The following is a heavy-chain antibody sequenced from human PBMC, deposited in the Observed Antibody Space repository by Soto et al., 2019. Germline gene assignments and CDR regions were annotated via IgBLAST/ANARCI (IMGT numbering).Heavy chain of an antibody. J-gene: IGHJ3*02. CDR2: VSGSGGST. D-gene: IGHD3-22*01. Sequence: GGSLRLSCAASGFTFSSYAMSWVRQAPGKGLEWISAVSGSGGSTYYADSVKGRFTISRDNSKDTLYLQMNNLRAEDTAVYYCAKDRWVTMIVVVKDAFDIWGQGTMVT. CDR1: GFTFSSYA. V-gene: IGHV3-23*01. CDR3: AKDRWVTMIVVVKDAFDI.